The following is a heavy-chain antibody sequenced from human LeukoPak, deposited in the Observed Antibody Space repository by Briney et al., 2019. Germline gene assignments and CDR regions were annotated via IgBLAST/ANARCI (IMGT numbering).Heavy chain of an antibody. Sequence: GGSLRLSCAASGFTFSTYSMNWVRQAPGKGLEWVSYITGSSTTIYYADSVKGRFTISRDNAKNSLYLQMNSLRAEDTALYYCARDVNGFGSTWYECWGQGTLVTVSA. CDR3: ARDVNGFGSTWYEC. D-gene: IGHD6-13*01. J-gene: IGHJ4*02. CDR1: GFTFSTYS. V-gene: IGHV3-48*01. CDR2: ITGSSTTI.